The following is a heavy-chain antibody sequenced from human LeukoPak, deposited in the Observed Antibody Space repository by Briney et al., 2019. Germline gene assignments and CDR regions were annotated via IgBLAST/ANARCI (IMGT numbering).Heavy chain of an antibody. V-gene: IGHV4-34*01. CDR3: ARCRFDWLSPYITRNNWFDP. Sequence: SETLSLTCAVYGGSFSGYYWSWIRQPPGKGLEWIGEINHSGSTNYNPSLKSRVTISVDTSKNQFSLKLSSVTAADTAVYYCARCRFDWLSPYITRNNWFDPWGQGTLVTVSS. CDR2: INHSGST. CDR1: GGSFSGYY. J-gene: IGHJ5*02. D-gene: IGHD3-9*01.